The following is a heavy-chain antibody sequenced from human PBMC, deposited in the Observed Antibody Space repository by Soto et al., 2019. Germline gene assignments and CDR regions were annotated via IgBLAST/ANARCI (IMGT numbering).Heavy chain of an antibody. D-gene: IGHD2-21*01. CDR2: ISSSGSTI. CDR3: ARSLGQPSILWWSRPPLFDL. Sequence: GGSLRLSCAASGFTFSDYYMSWIRQAPGKGLEWVSYISSSGSTIYYADSVKGRFTISRDNAKNSLYLQMNSLRAEDTAVYYCARSLGQPSILWWSRPPLFDLWGRGTLVTVSS. V-gene: IGHV3-11*01. CDR1: GFTFSDYY. J-gene: IGHJ2*01.